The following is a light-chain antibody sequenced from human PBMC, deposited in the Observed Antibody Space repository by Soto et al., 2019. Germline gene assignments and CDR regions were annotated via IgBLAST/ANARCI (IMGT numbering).Light chain of an antibody. V-gene: IGLV2-14*01. J-gene: IGLJ1*01. CDR2: EVR. CDR3: SSYTSSSTAV. Sequence: QSVLTQPASVSGSPGQSITISCTGTSSDVGDYNYVSWYQQHPGKAPKLMIYEVRNRPSGVSNRFSGSKSDNTASLTISGLQSEDEADYYCSSYTSSSTAVFGTGTKVTVL. CDR1: SSDVGDYNY.